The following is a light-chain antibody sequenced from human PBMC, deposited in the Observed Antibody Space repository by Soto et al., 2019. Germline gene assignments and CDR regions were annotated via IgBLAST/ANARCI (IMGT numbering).Light chain of an antibody. Sequence: DIVMTQTPLSSPVTLGQPASISCRSNESLVHSDGNTYLNWLQKRPGQPPRLLIYKTSDRFSGVHYSFRGRGAGTDFTLEISRVEPEDVWVYYCMQATQFPWTFGQGTKVEVK. V-gene: IGKV2-24*01. CDR1: ESLVHSDGNTY. J-gene: IGKJ1*01. CDR3: MQATQFPWT. CDR2: KTS.